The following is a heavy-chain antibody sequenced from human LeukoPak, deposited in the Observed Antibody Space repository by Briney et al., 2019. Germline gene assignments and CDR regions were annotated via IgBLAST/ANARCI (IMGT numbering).Heavy chain of an antibody. CDR1: GFAFRSYS. D-gene: IGHD3-10*01. CDR3: ASHYYGSGTEYLHH. Sequence: SGLSLRLSCTASGFAFRSYSMNWVRQAPGKGREWVTYISSSSRSIYYADSVKGRFTISRDNAKYSLYLQMNSLRDEDTAVYFCASHYYGSGTEYLHHWGQGTLVSVSS. V-gene: IGHV3-48*02. J-gene: IGHJ1*01. CDR2: ISSSSRSI.